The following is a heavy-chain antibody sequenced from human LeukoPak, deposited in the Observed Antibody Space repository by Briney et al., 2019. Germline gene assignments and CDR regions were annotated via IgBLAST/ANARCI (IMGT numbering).Heavy chain of an antibody. CDR2: INPNSGGT. J-gene: IGHJ4*02. V-gene: IGHV1-2*02. CDR3: ARAPGYCSSTSCYADY. Sequence: ASVKVSCKASGYTFAGYYMHWVRQAPGQGLEWMGWINPNSGGTNYAQKFQGRVTMTRDTSISTAYMELSRLRSDDTAVYYCARAPGYCSSTSCYADYWGQGTLVTVSS. CDR1: GYTFAGYY. D-gene: IGHD2-2*01.